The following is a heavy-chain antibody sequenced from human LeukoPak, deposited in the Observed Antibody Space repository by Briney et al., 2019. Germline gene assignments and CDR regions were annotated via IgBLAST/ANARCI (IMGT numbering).Heavy chain of an antibody. J-gene: IGHJ6*03. V-gene: IGHV3-7*01. CDR2: IKQDGREK. CDR3: ARGPEQVYSSSWYVYYYYYYMDV. CDR1: GFTLSVSW. Sequence: GGSLSLSCAASGFTLSVSWMNWVRQAPRKGREWVADIKQDGREKKYIDSVEGRFTISRDNAQNSVYLQMNSLRAEDTAVYYCARGPEQVYSSSWYVYYYYYYMDVWGKGTTVTISS. D-gene: IGHD6-13*01.